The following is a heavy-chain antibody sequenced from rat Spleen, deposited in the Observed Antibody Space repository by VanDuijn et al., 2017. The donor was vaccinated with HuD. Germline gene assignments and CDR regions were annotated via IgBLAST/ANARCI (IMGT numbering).Heavy chain of an antibody. CDR2: ISPSGGNT. CDR3: AREGMRGTGTYLDY. V-gene: IGHV5-25*01. CDR1: GFTFNNYD. D-gene: IGHD4-3*01. J-gene: IGHJ2*01. Sequence: EVQLVESGGGLVQPGRSLKLSCAASGFTFNNYDMAWVRQAPTRGLEWVASISPSGGNTYYRDSVKGRFTISRDNSKSTLYLQMDSLRSEDTAIYYCAREGMRGTGTYLDYWGQGVLVTVSS.